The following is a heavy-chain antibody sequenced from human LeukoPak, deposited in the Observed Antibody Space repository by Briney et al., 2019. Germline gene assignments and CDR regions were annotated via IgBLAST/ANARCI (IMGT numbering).Heavy chain of an antibody. V-gene: IGHV4-61*02. CDR3: AREGVLEWLLSPYYYYYYMDV. D-gene: IGHD3-3*01. CDR1: GGSISSGSYY. J-gene: IGHJ6*03. CDR2: IYTSGST. Sequence: SETLSLTCTVSGGSISSGSYYWSWIRQPAGKGLEWIGRIYTSGSTNYNPSLKSRVTISVDTSKNQFSLKLSSVTAADTAVYYCAREGVLEWLLSPYYYYYYMDVWGKGTTVTVSS.